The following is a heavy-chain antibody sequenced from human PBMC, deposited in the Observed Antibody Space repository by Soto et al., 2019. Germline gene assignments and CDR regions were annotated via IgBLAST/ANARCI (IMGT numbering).Heavy chain of an antibody. V-gene: IGHV3-53*02. CDR3: VRDGRV. Sequence: EVQVVETGGGLIQPGGSLRLSCAASGFTVGSHYLGWVRQAPGVGLEWVSVIYRGGSTYYADSVKGRFTISRDNSKNTLYLQMNSLRAEDTAVFYCVRDGRVWGQGTQVTVSS. CDR2: IYRGGST. J-gene: IGHJ4*03. CDR1: GFTVGSHY.